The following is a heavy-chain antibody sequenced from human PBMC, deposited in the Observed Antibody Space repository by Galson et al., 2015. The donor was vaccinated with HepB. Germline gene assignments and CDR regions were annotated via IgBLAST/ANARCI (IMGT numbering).Heavy chain of an antibody. D-gene: IGHD2-15*01. Sequence: TLSLTCTVSGGSIRNDDYYWSWIRQAPGKGLEWIGYIDYTGNTYFNPSLKNRIDISIDTSKNQDSLXLRSATAGDTAVYYCAGLRFCTTVSCYTADLYYXXYWGRGTLVTXSS. CDR2: IDYTGNT. CDR3: AGLRFCTTVSCYTADLYYXXY. J-gene: IGHJ4*02. CDR1: GGSIRNDDYY. V-gene: IGHV4-30-4*01.